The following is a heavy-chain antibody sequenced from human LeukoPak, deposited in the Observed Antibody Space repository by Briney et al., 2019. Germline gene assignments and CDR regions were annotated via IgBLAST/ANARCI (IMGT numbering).Heavy chain of an antibody. CDR2: TYYRSKWYN. D-gene: IGHD6-19*01. Sequence: SPTLSLTFAISGDSVSSNSAAWNWVRQSPSRGLEWLGRTYYRSKWYNDYAVSVKGRITVNPDTSKNQSSLQLNSVTPEDTAVYYCARSDSGWIDFWGQGTLVTVSS. CDR3: ARSDSGWIDF. V-gene: IGHV6-1*01. J-gene: IGHJ4*02. CDR1: GDSVSSNSAA.